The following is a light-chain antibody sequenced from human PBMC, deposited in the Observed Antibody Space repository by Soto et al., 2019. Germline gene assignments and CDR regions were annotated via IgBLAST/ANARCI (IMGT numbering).Light chain of an antibody. CDR1: SSHIGSNS. CDR2: RNI. V-gene: IGLV1-47*01. J-gene: IGLJ2*01. CDR3: AAWDDSLSGHVV. Sequence: QSVLTQPPSASGTPGHRVTISCSGNSSHIGSNSVYWYQQLPGTAPKLLIYRNIQRPSGVPDRFSGSKSGTSASLAISGLRSEDEADYYCAAWDDSLSGHVVVGGGTKRTVL.